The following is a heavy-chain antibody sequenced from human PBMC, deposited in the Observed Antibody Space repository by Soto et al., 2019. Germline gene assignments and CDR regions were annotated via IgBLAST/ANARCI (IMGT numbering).Heavy chain of an antibody. CDR1: GYTFTSYD. Sequence: QVQLVQSGAEVKKPGASVKVSCKASGYTFTSYDINWVRQATGQGLEWMGWMNPNSCNTGYAQKFQGRVTMTRNTSISTAYMELSSLRSEDTAVYYCARYYYDSSGSPLGYWGQGTLVTVSS. V-gene: IGHV1-8*01. CDR3: ARYYYDSSGSPLGY. CDR2: MNPNSCNT. D-gene: IGHD3-22*01. J-gene: IGHJ4*02.